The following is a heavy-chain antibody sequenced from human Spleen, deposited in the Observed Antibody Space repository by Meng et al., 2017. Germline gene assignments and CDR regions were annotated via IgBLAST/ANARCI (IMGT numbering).Heavy chain of an antibody. Sequence: IRLGRPPGMGLEGTNKNYDKGIKNYDPSITGRITITADMAKNQFSLSLTSVTSADTAVYYCTRTDLVCFGYWGQGTLVTVSS. V-gene: IGHV4-4*02. CDR3: TRTDLVCFGY. CDR2: NYDKGIK. D-gene: IGHD3/OR15-3a*01. J-gene: IGHJ4*02.